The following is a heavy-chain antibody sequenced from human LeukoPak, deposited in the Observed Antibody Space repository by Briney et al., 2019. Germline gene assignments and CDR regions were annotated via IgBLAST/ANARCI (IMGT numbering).Heavy chain of an antibody. Sequence: GGSLRLPCAASGFTVGSNYMSWVRQAPGKGLEWGLEWVSLLYSSGSTYYTDSVKGRFTISRDSSKNTLYLQMNSLRAEDTAVYYCAGRDKGYYYGMDVWGQGTTVTVSS. CDR1: GFTVGSNY. CDR3: AGRDKGYYYGMDV. J-gene: IGHJ6*02. CDR2: LYSSGST. V-gene: IGHV3-66*01. D-gene: IGHD5-24*01.